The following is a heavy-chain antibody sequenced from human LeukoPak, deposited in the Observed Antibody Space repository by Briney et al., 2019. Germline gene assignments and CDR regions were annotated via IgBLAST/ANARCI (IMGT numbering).Heavy chain of an antibody. J-gene: IGHJ4*02. CDR1: GFIFSQYA. V-gene: IGHV3-33*03. D-gene: IGHD6-19*01. CDR3: VTEPPDSGWAFDS. Sequence: GTSLRLSCGASGFIFSQYAMHWVRQAPGRGLEWVTMIWREGINKFYADSVKGRFTISKDNSRITVYLEMNNLSGEDTAVYYCVTEPPDSGWAFDSGGQGILVTVSS. CDR2: IWREGINK.